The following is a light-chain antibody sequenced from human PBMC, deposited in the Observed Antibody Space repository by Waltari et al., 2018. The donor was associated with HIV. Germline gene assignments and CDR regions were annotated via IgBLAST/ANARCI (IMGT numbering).Light chain of an antibody. CDR2: RKN. V-gene: IGLV1-47*01. J-gene: IGLJ3*02. Sequence: QSVLTQPPSASGTPEQRVTISCSGSSSNIGSNYVYWYQQLPGTAPKVLIYRKNYRPSGVPDRFSGSKSGTSASLAISGLRSEDEADYYCATWDDNLSGWVFGGGTKLTVL. CDR3: ATWDDNLSGWV. CDR1: SSNIGSNY.